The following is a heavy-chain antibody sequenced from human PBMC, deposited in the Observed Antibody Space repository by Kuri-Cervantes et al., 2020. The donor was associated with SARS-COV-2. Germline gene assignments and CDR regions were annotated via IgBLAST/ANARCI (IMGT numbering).Heavy chain of an antibody. D-gene: IGHD3-3*01. Sequence: SETLSLTCTVSGGSISSSSYYWGWIRQPPGKGLEWIGSIYYSGSTYYNPSPKSRVTISVDTSKNQFSLKLSSVTAADTAVYYCARRAKMLRFLEWFPGYMDVWGKGTTVTVSS. V-gene: IGHV4-39*01. CDR1: GGSISSSSYY. CDR2: IYYSGST. J-gene: IGHJ6*03. CDR3: ARRAKMLRFLEWFPGYMDV.